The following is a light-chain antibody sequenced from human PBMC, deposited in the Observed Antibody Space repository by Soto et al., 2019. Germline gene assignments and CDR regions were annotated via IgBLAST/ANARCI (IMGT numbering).Light chain of an antibody. V-gene: IGLV1-47*01. CDR3: ATWDDRLGAVI. Sequence: QSVLTQPPSASGTPGQGVTISCSGSTSNIGSNYVYWYQQLPGTAPKLLIYRNNQRPSGVPDRFSGSKSGTSASLAISGLRSDDEADYFCATWDDRLGAVIFGGGTKLTVL. J-gene: IGLJ2*01. CDR1: TSNIGSNY. CDR2: RNN.